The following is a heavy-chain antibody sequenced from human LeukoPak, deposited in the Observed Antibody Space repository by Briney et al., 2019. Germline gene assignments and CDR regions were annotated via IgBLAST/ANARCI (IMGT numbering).Heavy chain of an antibody. Sequence: ASVKGSCKASGYTFTSYGISWVRQAPGQGLEWMGWISAYNGNTNYAQKLQGRVTMTTDTSTSTAYMELRSLRSDDTAVYYCARVRITMVRGVPCNWFDPWGQGTLVTVSS. CDR3: ARVRITMVRGVPCNWFDP. J-gene: IGHJ5*02. CDR1: GYTFTSYG. CDR2: ISAYNGNT. V-gene: IGHV1-18*01. D-gene: IGHD3-10*01.